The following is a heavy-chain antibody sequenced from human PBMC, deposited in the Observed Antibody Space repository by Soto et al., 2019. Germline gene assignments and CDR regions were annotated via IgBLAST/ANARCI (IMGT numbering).Heavy chain of an antibody. CDR3: ARDSPPYDFWSGYSIDY. CDR1: GFTFSSYA. V-gene: IGHV3-21*01. Sequence: EVQLLESGGGLVQPGESLRLSCVASGFTFSSYAMSWVRQAPGKGLEWVSSISSSSSYIYYADSVKGRFTISRDNAKNSLNLQMNSLRAEDTAVYYCARDSPPYDFWSGYSIDYWGQGTLVTVSS. D-gene: IGHD3-3*01. J-gene: IGHJ4*02. CDR2: ISSSSSYI.